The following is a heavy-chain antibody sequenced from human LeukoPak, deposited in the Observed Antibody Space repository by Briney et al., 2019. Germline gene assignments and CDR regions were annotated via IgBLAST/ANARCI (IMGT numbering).Heavy chain of an antibody. CDR1: GGSIKSYY. D-gene: IGHD3-9*01. CDR2: IAASGTT. CDR3: ARFPYFEGFDY. J-gene: IGHJ4*02. V-gene: IGHV4-4*08. Sequence: PSETLSLTCSVSGGSIKSYYWSWIRQPPGKGLEFIGYIAASGTTKHNPSLKSRVTLSMDTSKNQFSLKLRSVTAADTAVYFCARFPYFEGFDYWGQGTQVIVSS.